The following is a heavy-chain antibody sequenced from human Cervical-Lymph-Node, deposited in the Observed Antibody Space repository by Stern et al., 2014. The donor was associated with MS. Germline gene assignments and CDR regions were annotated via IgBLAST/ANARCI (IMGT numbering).Heavy chain of an antibody. J-gene: IGHJ4*02. CDR2: RWYDGSGK. V-gene: IGHV3-33*01. D-gene: IGHD3-10*01. CDR1: GYTFNTFG. CDR3: ARDDGDAGYFDY. Sequence: VQLVESGGGLVQPGGSLKLSCAASGYTFNTFGIPWVRHAPGPGLEGVGRRWYDGSGKFYADSVKGRFTISRDNSKNTLYLQMNSLRGEDTAVYFCARDDGDAGYFDYWGQGTLVIVSS.